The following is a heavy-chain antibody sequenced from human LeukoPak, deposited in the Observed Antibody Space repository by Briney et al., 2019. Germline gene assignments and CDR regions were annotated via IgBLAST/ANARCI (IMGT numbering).Heavy chain of an antibody. J-gene: IGHJ3*01. D-gene: IGHD5-24*01. CDR2: IGGDSVNR. CDR1: GFILSDYS. CDR3: VISFLSPMAVREGGGFDV. Sequence: GGSLRLSCAASGFILSDYSFNWVRQHPGKGLEWISYIGGDSVNRLYADSVKGRFTISRENAKNSNYLQMSSLRAEDTAVYYCVISFLSPMAVREGGGFDVWGQGTMVTVSS. V-gene: IGHV3-48*01.